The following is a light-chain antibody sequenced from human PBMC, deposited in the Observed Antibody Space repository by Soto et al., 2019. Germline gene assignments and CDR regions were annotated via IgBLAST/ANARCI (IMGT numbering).Light chain of an antibody. J-gene: IGKJ2*01. CDR2: MVS. Sequence: DIQMTQSPSTLSASVGDRVTITCRASQSINNWLAWYQLKPGKAPKLLIQMVSYLQSGVPSRFSGSGSGTDFTLTISSLQPEDFATYYCQQYHIYSTFGQGTKLEIK. CDR1: QSINNW. V-gene: IGKV1-5*03. CDR3: QQYHIYST.